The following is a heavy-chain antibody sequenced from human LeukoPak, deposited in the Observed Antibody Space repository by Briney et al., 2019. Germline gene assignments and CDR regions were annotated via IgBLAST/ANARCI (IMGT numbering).Heavy chain of an antibody. Sequence: KPSETLSLTCTVSGGSISSFYWSWIRQPPGKGLEWIGYIYYSGSTNYNPSLKSRVTISVDTSKNQFSLKLSSVTAADTAVYYCARDGYSYGSHWFDPWGQGTLVTVSS. V-gene: IGHV4-59*01. CDR3: ARDGYSYGSHWFDP. D-gene: IGHD5-18*01. CDR1: GGSISSFY. CDR2: IYYSGST. J-gene: IGHJ5*02.